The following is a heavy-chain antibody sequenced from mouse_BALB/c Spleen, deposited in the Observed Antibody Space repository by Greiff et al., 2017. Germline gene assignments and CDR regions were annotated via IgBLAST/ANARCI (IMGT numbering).Heavy chain of an antibody. Sequence: QVQLQQSGAELMKPGASVKISCKATGYTFSSYWIEWVKQRPRHGLEWIGEILPGSGSTNYNEKFKGKATFTADTSSNTAYMQLSSLTSEDSAVYYCAKGYGNYGDYYAMDYWGQGTSVTVSS. CDR3: AKGYGNYGDYYAMDY. CDR2: ILPGSGST. CDR1: GYTFSSYW. V-gene: IGHV1-9*01. J-gene: IGHJ4*01. D-gene: IGHD2-10*02.